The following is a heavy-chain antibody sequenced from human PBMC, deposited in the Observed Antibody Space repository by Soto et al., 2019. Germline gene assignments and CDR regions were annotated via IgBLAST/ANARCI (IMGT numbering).Heavy chain of an antibody. Sequence: GASVKVSCKASGYTFTSYGISWVRQAPGQGLEWMGWISAYNGNTNYAQKLQGRVTMTTDTSTSTAYMELRSLRSDDTAVYYCARDLLWDCGADCYSSFYYYGMDVWGQGTTVTVSS. J-gene: IGHJ6*02. CDR1: GYTFTSYG. CDR3: ARDLLWDCGADCYSSFYYYGMDV. V-gene: IGHV1-18*01. CDR2: ISAYNGNT. D-gene: IGHD2-21*02.